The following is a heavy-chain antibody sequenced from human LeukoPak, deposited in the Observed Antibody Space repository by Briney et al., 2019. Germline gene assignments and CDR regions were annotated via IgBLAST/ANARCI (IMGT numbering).Heavy chain of an antibody. V-gene: IGHV1-46*01. CDR1: GYTFTSYY. Sequence: GASVKVSCKASGYTFTSYYMHWVRQAPGQGLEWMGIINSSGGSTSYAQKFQGRVTMTRDTSTSTVYMELSSLRSEDTAVYYCARVINHQSGYDQFDYWGQGTLVTVSS. D-gene: IGHD5-12*01. CDR3: ARVINHQSGYDQFDY. CDR2: INSSGGST. J-gene: IGHJ4*02.